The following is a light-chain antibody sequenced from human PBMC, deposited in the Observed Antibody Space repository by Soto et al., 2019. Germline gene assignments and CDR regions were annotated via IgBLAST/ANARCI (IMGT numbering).Light chain of an antibody. J-gene: IGKJ4*01. CDR2: GAS. Sequence: EIVMTQSPATLSVSTGERATLSCRASQSVSNNLAWYQQKPGQAPRLLIYGASTRATGIPARFSGSGSGTEFTRTISSLQSEDFAVYYWQQYNNWPLTFGGGTKVEIK. V-gene: IGKV3-15*01. CDR1: QSVSNN. CDR3: QQYNNWPLT.